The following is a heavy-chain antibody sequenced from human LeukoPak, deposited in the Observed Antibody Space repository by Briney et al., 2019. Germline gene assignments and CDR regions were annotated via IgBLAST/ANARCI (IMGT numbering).Heavy chain of an antibody. Sequence: SVKVSCKASGGTFSSYAISWVRQAPGQGLEWMGGIIPIFGTANYAQKFQGRVTVTTDESTSTAYMELSSLRSEDTAVYYCARGTLYYDFWSGYRENYYMDVWGKGTTVTVSS. D-gene: IGHD3-3*01. V-gene: IGHV1-69*05. CDR1: GGTFSSYA. J-gene: IGHJ6*03. CDR3: ARGTLYYDFWSGYRENYYMDV. CDR2: IIPIFGTA.